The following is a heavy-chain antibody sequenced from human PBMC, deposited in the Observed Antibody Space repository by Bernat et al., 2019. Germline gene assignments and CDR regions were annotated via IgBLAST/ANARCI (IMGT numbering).Heavy chain of an antibody. CDR1: GFTFSSYG. D-gene: IGHD6-13*01. Sequence: QVQLVESGGGVVQPGRSLRLSCAASGFTFSSYGMHWVRQAPGKGLEWVAVISYDGSNKYYADSVKGRFTISRDNSKNTLYLQMNSLRAEDTAVYYCAKARAPYSGSWGSFGHWGQGTLVTVSS. V-gene: IGHV3-30*18. CDR3: AKARAPYSGSWGSFGH. CDR2: ISYDGSNK. J-gene: IGHJ4*02.